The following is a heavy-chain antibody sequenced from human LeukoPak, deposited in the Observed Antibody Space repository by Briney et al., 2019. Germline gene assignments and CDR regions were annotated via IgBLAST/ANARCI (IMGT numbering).Heavy chain of an antibody. CDR3: ATRGTVA. CDR2: INHSGNT. Sequence: SETLSLTCAVYGGSFSDNYWNWISQPPGKGLEWIGEINHSGNTNYSPSLKSRVTISVDTSKNQFSLKVSSVTAADTAVYYCATRGTVAWSQGTLVTVSS. CDR1: GGSFSDNY. J-gene: IGHJ4*02. V-gene: IGHV4-34*01.